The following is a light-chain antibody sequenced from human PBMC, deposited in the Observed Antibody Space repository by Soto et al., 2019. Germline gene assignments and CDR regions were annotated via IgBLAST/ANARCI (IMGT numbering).Light chain of an antibody. CDR1: SSDVGGYNY. CDR3: SSYSTSSTVI. J-gene: IGLJ2*01. CDR2: DVN. Sequence: QSVLTQPASVSGSPGQSITISCTGTSSDVGGYNYVSWYQQHPGKAPKLLIYDVNNRPSGVSNRFSGSKSGNTASLTISGLQAEDDADYYCSSYSTSSTVIFGGGTKVTFL. V-gene: IGLV2-14*03.